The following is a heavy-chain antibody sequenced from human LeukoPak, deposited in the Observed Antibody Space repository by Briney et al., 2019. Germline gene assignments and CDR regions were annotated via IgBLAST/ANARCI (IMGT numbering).Heavy chain of an antibody. CDR3: ARDDYRYDSSGYPLYYFDY. CDR2: IIPIFGTA. J-gene: IGHJ4*02. Sequence: SVKVSCKASGYTFTGYYIHWVRQAPGQGLEWMGGIIPIFGTANYAQKFQGRVTITADESTSTAYMELSSLRSEDTAVYYCARDDYRYDSSGYPLYYFDYWGQGTLVTVSS. V-gene: IGHV1-69*13. CDR1: GYTFTGYY. D-gene: IGHD3-22*01.